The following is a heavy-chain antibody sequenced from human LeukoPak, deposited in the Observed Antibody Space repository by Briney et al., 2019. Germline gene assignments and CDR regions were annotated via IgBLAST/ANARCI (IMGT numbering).Heavy chain of an antibody. CDR2: IKRDGSEK. Sequence: GSLRLSCAASGFTFTDYWMSWVRQAPGKGLEWVANIKRDGSEKYYVDSVKGRFTISRDNAKNSLYLQMNSLRTEDTAVYYCIRDGLLWFGGSTWGQGTMVTVSS. V-gene: IGHV3-7*01. CDR1: GFTFTDYW. CDR3: IRDGLLWFGGST. D-gene: IGHD3-10*01. J-gene: IGHJ3*01.